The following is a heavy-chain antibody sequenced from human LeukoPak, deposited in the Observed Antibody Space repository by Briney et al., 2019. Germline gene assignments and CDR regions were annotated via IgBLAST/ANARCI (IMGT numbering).Heavy chain of an antibody. J-gene: IGHJ3*02. D-gene: IGHD3-10*01. V-gene: IGHV4-30-4*08. Sequence: SETLSLTCTVSGGSISSGDYYWSWIRQPPGKGLEWIGYIYYSGSTYYNPSLKSRVTISVDTSKNQFSLKLSSVTAADTAVYYCARELRRTNAFDIRGQGTMVTVSS. CDR2: IYYSGST. CDR1: GGSISSGDYY. CDR3: ARELRRTNAFDI.